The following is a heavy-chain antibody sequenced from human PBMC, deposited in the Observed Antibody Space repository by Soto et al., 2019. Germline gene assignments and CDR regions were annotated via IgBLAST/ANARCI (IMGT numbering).Heavy chain of an antibody. J-gene: IGHJ4*02. CDR2: IYSGGST. D-gene: IGHD6-13*01. CDR1: GFTVSSNY. V-gene: IGHV3-53*01. Sequence: LRLSCAASGFTVSSNYMSWVRQAPGKGLEWVSVIYSGGSTYYADSVKGRFTISRDNSKNTLYLQMNSLRAEDTAVYYCAGHSSWYRKALDYWGQGTLVTVSS. CDR3: AGHSSWYRKALDY.